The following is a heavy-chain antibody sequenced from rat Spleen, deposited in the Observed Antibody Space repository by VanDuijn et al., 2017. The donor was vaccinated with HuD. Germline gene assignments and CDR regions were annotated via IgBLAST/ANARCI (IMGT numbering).Heavy chain of an antibody. CDR1: GFTFSNYG. J-gene: IGHJ4*01. CDR2: ISPSGGST. Sequence: EVQLVESGGGLVQPGRSMKLSCAASGFTFSNYGMHWIRQAPTKGLEWVASISPSGGSTYYRDSVKGRFTISRDNAKSTLYLQMDSLKSEDTATYFCARFSSYVMDAWGQGASVTVSS. V-gene: IGHV5-19*01. CDR3: ARFSSYVMDA. D-gene: IGHD1-2*01.